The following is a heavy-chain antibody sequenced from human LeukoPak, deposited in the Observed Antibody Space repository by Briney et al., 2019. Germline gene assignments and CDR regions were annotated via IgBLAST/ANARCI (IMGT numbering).Heavy chain of an antibody. CDR1: GFSFGTYA. CDR2: ISSDGSIT. D-gene: IGHD3-10*01. CDR3: ARDPIGGRPDYLDL. Sequence: PGGSLRLSCTASGFSFGTYAMHWVRQAPGKGFEWVAVISSDGSITIYPDSMRGRFTISRDNSKNTLYLEMKSLRGVDTALYFCARDPIGGRPDYLDLWGQGTPVTVSS. J-gene: IGHJ4*02. V-gene: IGHV3-30*01.